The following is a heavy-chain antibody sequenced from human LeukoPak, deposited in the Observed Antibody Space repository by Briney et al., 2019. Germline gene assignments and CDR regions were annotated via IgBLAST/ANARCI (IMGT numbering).Heavy chain of an antibody. CDR1: GGSISSYY. CDR2: IYYSGST. Sequence: PSETLSLNCTVSGGSISSYYWSWIRQPPGKGLEWIGYIYYSGSTNYNPSLKSRVTISVDTSKNQFSLKLSSVTAADTAVYYCARRTIAPKTVDYWGQGTLVTVSS. V-gene: IGHV4-59*12. J-gene: IGHJ4*02. D-gene: IGHD1-1*01. CDR3: ARRTIAPKTVDY.